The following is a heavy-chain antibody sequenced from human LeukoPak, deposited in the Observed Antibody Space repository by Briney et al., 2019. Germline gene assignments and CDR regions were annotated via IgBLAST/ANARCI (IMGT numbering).Heavy chain of an antibody. CDR2: IGAGGTFT. CDR1: GFTFSSYA. J-gene: IGHJ5*02. D-gene: IGHD1-26*01. Sequence: PGGSLRLSCTASGFTFSSYAMNWVRQAPGKGLEWVSGIGAGGTFTYYADSVKGRFTISRDNSQNTLYLQMNSLRPEDTAVYYCAKCGTGSSGPNWFDHWGQGTLVTVSS. CDR3: AKCGTGSSGPNWFDH. V-gene: IGHV3-23*01.